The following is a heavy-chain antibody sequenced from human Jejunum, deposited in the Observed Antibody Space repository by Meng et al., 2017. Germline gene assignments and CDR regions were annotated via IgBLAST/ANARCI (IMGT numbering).Heavy chain of an antibody. V-gene: IGHV3-53*04. J-gene: IGHJ4*02. CDR3: ARGTYCGGDCSSD. CDR2: IYSNGNT. CDR1: GITVSNNY. D-gene: IGHD2-21*02. Sequence: GGSLRLSCAASGITVSNNYMSWVRQAPGKGLEWVSVIYSNGNTYYTDSVKGRFTISRHNSKNTLYLQMNSLRAEDTAMYYCARGTYCGGDCSSDWGQGTLVTVSS.